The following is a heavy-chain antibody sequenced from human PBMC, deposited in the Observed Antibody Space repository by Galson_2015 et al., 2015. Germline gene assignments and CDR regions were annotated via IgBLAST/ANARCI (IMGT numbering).Heavy chain of an antibody. CDR2: ISNDGSNK. Sequence: SLRLSCAASGFTFSSYGMHWVRQAPGKGLEWVALISNDGSNKYYADSVKGRFIISRDNSKNTLYLQMNSLRAEDTAVYYCASLTMVRGDTQVDYWGQGTLVTVSS. J-gene: IGHJ4*02. D-gene: IGHD3-10*01. V-gene: IGHV3-30*03. CDR3: ASLTMVRGDTQVDY. CDR1: GFTFSSYG.